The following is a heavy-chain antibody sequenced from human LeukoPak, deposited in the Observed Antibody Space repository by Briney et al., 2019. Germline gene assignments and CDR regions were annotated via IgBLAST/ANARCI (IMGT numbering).Heavy chain of an antibody. Sequence: ASVKVSCKASGYTFTSYGISWVRQAPGQGLEWMGWISAYNGNTNYAQKLQGRVTMTTGTSTSTAYMELRSLRSDDTAVYYCARDLGISGWYAPPLGYFDYWGQGTLVTVSS. CDR3: ARDLGISGWYAPPLGYFDY. CDR1: GYTFTSYG. CDR2: ISAYNGNT. J-gene: IGHJ4*02. V-gene: IGHV1-18*01. D-gene: IGHD6-19*01.